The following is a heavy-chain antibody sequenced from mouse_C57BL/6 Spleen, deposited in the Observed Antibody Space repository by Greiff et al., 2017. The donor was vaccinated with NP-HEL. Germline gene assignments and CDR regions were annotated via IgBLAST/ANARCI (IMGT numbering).Heavy chain of an antibody. CDR3: AGPITTEGAMDY. J-gene: IGHJ4*01. CDR2: INPYNGGT. Sequence: EVQLQQSGPVLVKPGASVKMSCKASGYTFTDYYMNWVKQSHGKSLEWIGVINPYNGGTSYNQKFKGKATLTVDKSSSTAYMELNSLTSEDSAVYYCAGPITTEGAMDYWGQGTSVTVSS. D-gene: IGHD1-1*01. CDR1: GYTFTDYY. V-gene: IGHV1-19*01.